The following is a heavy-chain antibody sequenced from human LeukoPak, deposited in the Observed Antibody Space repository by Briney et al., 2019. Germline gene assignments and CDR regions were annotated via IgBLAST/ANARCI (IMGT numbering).Heavy chain of an antibody. CDR1: GGSISSGSYY. J-gene: IGHJ4*02. Sequence: PSETLSLTCTVSGGSISSGSYYWSWIRQPAGKGLEWIGRIYTSGSTNYNPSLKSRVTISVDTSKNQFSLKLSSVTAADTAVYYCARRQDGHDYWGQGTLVTVSS. CDR3: ARRQDGHDY. V-gene: IGHV4-61*02. CDR2: IYTSGST.